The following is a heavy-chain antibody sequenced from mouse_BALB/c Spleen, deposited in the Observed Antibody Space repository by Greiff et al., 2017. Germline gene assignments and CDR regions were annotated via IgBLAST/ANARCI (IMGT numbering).Heavy chain of an antibody. V-gene: IGHV1-63*02. CDR1: GYTFTNYW. D-gene: IGHD1-1*01. CDR3: ARGDGSSTPFAY. Sequence: VQLQQSGAELVRPGTSVKISCKASGYTFTNYWLGWVKQRPGHGLEWIGDIYPGGGYTNYNEKFKGKATLTADTSSSTAYMQLSSLTSEDSAVYFCARGDGSSTPFAYWGQGTLVTVSA. J-gene: IGHJ3*01. CDR2: IYPGGGYT.